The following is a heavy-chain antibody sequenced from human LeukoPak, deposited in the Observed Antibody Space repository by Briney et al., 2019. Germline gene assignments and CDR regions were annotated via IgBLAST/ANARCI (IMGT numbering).Heavy chain of an antibody. V-gene: IGHV1-69*05. J-gene: IGHJ4*02. CDR3: ARDPLDSYSSGWYYFDY. CDR1: GGTFSSYA. D-gene: IGHD6-19*01. Sequence: SVKVSCKASGGTFSSYAISWVRQATGQGLEWMGRIIPIFGTANYAQKFQGRVTITTDESTSTAYMELSSLRSEDTAVHYYARDPLDSYSSGWYYFDYWGQGTLVTVSS. CDR2: IIPIFGTA.